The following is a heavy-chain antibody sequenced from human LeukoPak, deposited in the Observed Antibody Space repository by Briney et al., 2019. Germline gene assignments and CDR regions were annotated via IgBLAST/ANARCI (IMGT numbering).Heavy chain of an antibody. V-gene: IGHV3-21*01. J-gene: IGHJ6*03. Sequence: PGGSLRLSCAASGFTFSSYSMNWVRQAPGKGLEWVSSISSSSSYIYYADSVKGRFTISRDNAKNSLYLQMNSLRAEDTAMYYCARDITPYYYMDVWGKGTTVTVSS. CDR2: ISSSSSYI. D-gene: IGHD3-10*01. CDR1: GFTFSSYS. CDR3: ARDITPYYYMDV.